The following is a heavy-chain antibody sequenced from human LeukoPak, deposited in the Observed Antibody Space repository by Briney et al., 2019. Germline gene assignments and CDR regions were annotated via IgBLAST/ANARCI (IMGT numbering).Heavy chain of an antibody. CDR2: ISPYNGQT. CDR1: GYAFTGHG. V-gene: IGHV1-18*01. D-gene: IGHD1-1*01. J-gene: IGHJ3*02. Sequence: ASVKVSCKSSGYAFTGHGISWVRQAPGQGLEWMGWISPYNGQTKFAQKFQGRVTLTIDTYRSIVYMEVKSLRSDDAAVYYCARDHTGGTFLDAFDIWGQGTMVTVAS. CDR3: ARDHTGGTFLDAFDI.